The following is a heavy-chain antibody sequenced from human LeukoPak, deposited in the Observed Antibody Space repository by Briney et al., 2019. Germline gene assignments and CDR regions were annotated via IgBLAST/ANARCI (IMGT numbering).Heavy chain of an antibody. CDR2: INHSGST. CDR1: GGSFSGYY. CDR3: ARSPGGYEKFDY. Sequence: SETLSLTCAVYGGSFSGYYWSWIRQPPGKGLEWIGEINHSGSTNYNPSLKSRVTISVDTSKNQFSLKLSSVTAADTAVYYCARSPGGYEKFDYWGQGTLVTVSS. J-gene: IGHJ4*02. V-gene: IGHV4-34*01. D-gene: IGHD5-12*01.